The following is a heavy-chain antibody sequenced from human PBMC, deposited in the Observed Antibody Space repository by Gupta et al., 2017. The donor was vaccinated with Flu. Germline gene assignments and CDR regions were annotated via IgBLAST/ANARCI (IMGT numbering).Heavy chain of an antibody. V-gene: IGHV3-9*01. J-gene: IGHJ6*02. CDR2: CSWNSGSI. D-gene: IGHD6-13*01. CDR3: AKDIQAAAEYYGRDV. Sequence: VQLVESGFGLVQPVRSLRLSCASSGFTFDDYAMHWVRQAPGKGLEWVSGCSWNSGSIGYADSVKGRFTIARDNAKNSLYLQMNSLRAEDTALYYCAKDIQAAAEYYGRDVWGQGTTVTVSS. CDR1: GFTFDDYA.